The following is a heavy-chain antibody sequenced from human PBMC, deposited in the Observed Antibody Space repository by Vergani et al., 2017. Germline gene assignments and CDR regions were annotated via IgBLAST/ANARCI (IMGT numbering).Heavy chain of an antibody. D-gene: IGHD6-13*01. V-gene: IGHV3-48*01. CDR3: AKDMGLPRGAAGTALDY. J-gene: IGHJ4*02. Sequence: EVQLVESGGGLVQPGGSLRLSCAASGFTFSSYSMNWVRQAPGKGLEWVSYISSSSSTIYYADSVKGRFTISRDNAKNSLYLQMNSLRAEDTAVYYCAKDMGLPRGAAGTALDYWGQGTLVTVSS. CDR2: ISSSSSTI. CDR1: GFTFSSYS.